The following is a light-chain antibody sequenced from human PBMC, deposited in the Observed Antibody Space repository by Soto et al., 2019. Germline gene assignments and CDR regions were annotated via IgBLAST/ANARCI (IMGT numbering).Light chain of an antibody. CDR1: SSNIGAGCD. CDR2: DNS. CDR3: QSYDRSLSGSRV. J-gene: IGLJ1*01. Sequence: VLTQPPSVSGAPGQRVTISCTGSSSNIGAGCDVHWYQQLPGTAPKLLIYDNSNRPSGVPDRFSGSKSGTSASLAITGLQAEDEADYYCQSYDRSLSGSRVFGTGTKVTV. V-gene: IGLV1-40*01.